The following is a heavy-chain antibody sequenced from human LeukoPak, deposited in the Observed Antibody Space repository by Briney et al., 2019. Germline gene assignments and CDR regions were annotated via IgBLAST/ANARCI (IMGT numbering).Heavy chain of an antibody. CDR2: ISGSGGST. Sequence: PGGSLRLSCAASGFTFSSYAMSWVRQAPGKGLEWVSAISGSGGSTYYADSVKGRFTISRDNSKNTLYLQMNSLRAEDTAVYYCAKDRGNYYDILAGTFDCWGQGTLVTVSS. J-gene: IGHJ4*02. CDR1: GFTFSSYA. D-gene: IGHD3-9*01. CDR3: AKDRGNYYDILAGTFDC. V-gene: IGHV3-23*01.